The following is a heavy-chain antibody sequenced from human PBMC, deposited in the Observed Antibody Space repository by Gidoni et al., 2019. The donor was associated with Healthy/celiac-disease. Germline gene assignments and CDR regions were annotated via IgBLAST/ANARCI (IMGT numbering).Heavy chain of an antibody. Sequence: QVQLVQSGAEVKKPGASVKVSCKASGYTFTSYYMHWVRQAPGQGLEWMGIINPSGGSTSYAQKFQGRVTMTRDTSTSTVYMELSSLRSEDTAVYYCARDPAPHHIVVVPAAMAGFDPWGQGTLVTVSS. CDR1: GYTFTSYY. J-gene: IGHJ5*02. CDR2: INPSGGST. V-gene: IGHV1-46*01. CDR3: ARDPAPHHIVVVPAAMAGFDP. D-gene: IGHD2-2*01.